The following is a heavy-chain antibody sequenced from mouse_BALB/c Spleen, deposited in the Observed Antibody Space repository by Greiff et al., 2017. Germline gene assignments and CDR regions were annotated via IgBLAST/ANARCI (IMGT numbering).Heavy chain of an antibody. CDR3: ARGWYDAFDY. J-gene: IGHJ2*01. CDR1: GFTFSSYA. D-gene: IGHD2-14*01. V-gene: IGHV5-9-4*01. Sequence: EVKLVESGGGLVKPGGSLKLSCAASGFTFSSYAMSWVRQSPEKRLEWVAEISSGGSYTYYPDTVTGRFTISRDNARNILYLQMSSLRSEDTAMYYCARGWYDAFDYWGQGTTLTVSS. CDR2: ISSGGSYT.